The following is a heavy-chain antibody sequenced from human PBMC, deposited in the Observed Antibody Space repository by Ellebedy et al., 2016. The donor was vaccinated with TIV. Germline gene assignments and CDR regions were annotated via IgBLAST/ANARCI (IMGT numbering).Heavy chain of an antibody. J-gene: IGHJ4*02. Sequence: PGGSLRLSCAASGFTFSSHTMSWVRQAPGKGLEWVSCISSTNKYIYYADSVTGRFTVSRDNAKDSLYLQMNSLRVEDTAIYYCARVGVIAANDYWGQGTLVTVSS. CDR3: ARVGVIAANDY. CDR2: ISSTNKYI. D-gene: IGHD2-15*01. V-gene: IGHV3-21*01. CDR1: GFTFSSHT.